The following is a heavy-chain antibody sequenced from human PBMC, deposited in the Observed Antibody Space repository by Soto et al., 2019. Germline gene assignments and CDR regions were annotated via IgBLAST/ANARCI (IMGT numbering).Heavy chain of an antibody. J-gene: IGHJ5*02. CDR3: ARVPYYYDSSGYYPSLGFDP. D-gene: IGHD3-22*01. CDR1: GYTFTGYY. Sequence: ASVKVSCKASGYTFTGYYMHWVRQAPGQGLERMGWINPNSGGTNYAQKYQGWVTMTRDTSISTAYMELSRLRSDDTAVYYCARVPYYYDSSGYYPSLGFDPWGQGTLVTVSS. V-gene: IGHV1-2*04. CDR2: INPNSGGT.